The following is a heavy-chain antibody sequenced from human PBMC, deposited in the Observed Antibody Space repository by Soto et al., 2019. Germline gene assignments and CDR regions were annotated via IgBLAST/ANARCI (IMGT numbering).Heavy chain of an antibody. CDR2: INPRDSDV. V-gene: IGHV5-51*01. CDR3: ARPDYAQAVWYHTYDI. J-gene: IGHJ3*02. D-gene: IGHD3-16*01. CDR1: DYTFAAYW. Sequence: PGESLKISCKGFDYTFAAYWIGWVRQMPGKGLEWMGVINPRDSDVKYSPPLEGQVTISADKSINTAFLQWRSLEASDTAMYYCARPDYAQAVWYHTYDIWGQGTMVTVSS.